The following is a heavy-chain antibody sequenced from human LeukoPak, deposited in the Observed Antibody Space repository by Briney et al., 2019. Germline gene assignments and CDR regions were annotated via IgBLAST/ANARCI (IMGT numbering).Heavy chain of an antibody. CDR3: ARAEEQGTGFDY. D-gene: IGHD1-1*01. V-gene: IGHV1-18*01. Sequence: ASVKVSCKASGYTFTDYAISWVRQAPGQGLEWMGWISAYNGNTNYAQKLQGRVTMTTDTSTSTAYMELRSLRSDDTAVYYCARAEEQGTGFDYWGQGTLVTVSS. CDR1: GYTFTDYA. J-gene: IGHJ4*02. CDR2: ISAYNGNT.